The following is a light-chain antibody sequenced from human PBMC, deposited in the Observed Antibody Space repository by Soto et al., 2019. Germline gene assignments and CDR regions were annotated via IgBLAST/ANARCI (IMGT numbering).Light chain of an antibody. CDR2: WAS. CDR1: ASVLYSSNNKNY. J-gene: IGKJ4*01. V-gene: IGKV4-1*01. Sequence: DIVMPQSPDSLAVSLGQTAPLNXTSRASVLYSSNNKNYLAWYQQKPGQPPKLLIYWASTRESGVPDRFSGSGSGTDFTLTISSLQAEDVAVYYCQQYYSTLTFGGGTKVDI. CDR3: QQYYSTLT.